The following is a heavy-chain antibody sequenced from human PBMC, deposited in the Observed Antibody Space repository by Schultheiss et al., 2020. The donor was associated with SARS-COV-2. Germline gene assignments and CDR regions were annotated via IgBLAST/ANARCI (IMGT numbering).Heavy chain of an antibody. CDR2: ISYDGSNK. V-gene: IGHV3-30*07. Sequence: GGSLRLSCAASGFTFSNAWMSWVRQAPGKGLEWVAVISYDGSNKYYADSVKGRFTISRDNSKNTLYLQMNSLRAEDTAVYYCARDAIVLHGRPYYGMDVWGQGTTVTVSS. J-gene: IGHJ6*02. CDR1: GFTFSNAW. CDR3: ARDAIVLHGRPYYGMDV. D-gene: IGHD2-8*02.